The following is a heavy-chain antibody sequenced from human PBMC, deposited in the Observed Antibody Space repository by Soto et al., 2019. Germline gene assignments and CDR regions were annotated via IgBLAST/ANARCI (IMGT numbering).Heavy chain of an antibody. V-gene: IGHV1-2*02. CDR2: INPNSGGT. D-gene: IGHD5-12*01. CDR1: GSTFTGYY. J-gene: IGHJ6*02. CDR3: ASDTVVATILGYYYGMDV. Sequence: GASVKVSCRASGSTFTGYYMHWVRQAPGQGLEWMGWINPNSGGTNYAQKFQGRVTMTRDTSISTAYMELSRLRSDDTAVYYCASDTVVATILGYYYGMDVWGQGTTVTVSS.